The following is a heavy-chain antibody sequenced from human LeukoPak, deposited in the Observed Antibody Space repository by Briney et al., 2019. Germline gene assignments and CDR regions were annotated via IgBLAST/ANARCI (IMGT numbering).Heavy chain of an antibody. CDR3: ARPRGGSYTDPFDI. J-gene: IGHJ3*02. D-gene: IGHD1-26*01. Sequence: SETLSLTCTVSGGSISFSTYYWGWIRQPPGKGLEWIGSIYYSGTTYRNPSLKSRVTISMDTSKNQFSLKVTSVTAADTAVYYCARPRGGSYTDPFDIWGQGTMVSVSS. CDR1: GGSISFSTYY. CDR2: IYYSGTT. V-gene: IGHV4-39*01.